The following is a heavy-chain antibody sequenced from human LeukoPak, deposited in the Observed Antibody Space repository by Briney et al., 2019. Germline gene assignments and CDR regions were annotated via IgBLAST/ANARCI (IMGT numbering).Heavy chain of an antibody. CDR3: ASSRSGELVYYGMDV. CDR1: GFTFSSFG. Sequence: GGSLRLSCAAPGFTFSSFGMNWVRQAPGRGLEWVSSISTSSSHIYYADSVRGRFTISRDNAKNSLYLQMNSLRAEDTAVYYCASSRSGELVYYGMDVWGQGTTVTVSS. CDR2: ISTSSSHI. D-gene: IGHD3-16*01. J-gene: IGHJ6*02. V-gene: IGHV3-21*01.